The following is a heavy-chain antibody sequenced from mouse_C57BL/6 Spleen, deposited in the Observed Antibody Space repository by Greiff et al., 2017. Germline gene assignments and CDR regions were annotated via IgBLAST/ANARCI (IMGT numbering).Heavy chain of an antibody. Sequence: EVKLVESEGGLVQPGSSMKLSCTASGFTFSDYYMAWVRQVPEKGLEWVANINYDGSSTYYLDSLQSRFIISTDTAKNILYLQLSSLKSEDTATYYCARGGYYSNYEADAMDDWGKGTSVTVSS. D-gene: IGHD2-5*01. V-gene: IGHV5-16*01. J-gene: IGHJ4*01. CDR2: INYDGSST. CDR3: ARGGYYSNYEADAMDD. CDR1: GFTFSDYY.